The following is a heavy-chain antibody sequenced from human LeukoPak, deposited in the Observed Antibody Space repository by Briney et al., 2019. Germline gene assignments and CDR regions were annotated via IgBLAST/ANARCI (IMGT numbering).Heavy chain of an antibody. D-gene: IGHD5-18*01. Sequence: PGGSLRLSCAASGFTFSNYAMSWARQAPGKGLEWVSAISGSGGSTYYADSVKGRFTISRDNSKNTLYLQMNSLRAEDTAVYYCTKGTIWLPFGYWGQGTPVTVSS. CDR3: TKGTIWLPFGY. V-gene: IGHV3-23*01. J-gene: IGHJ4*02. CDR1: GFTFSNYA. CDR2: ISGSGGST.